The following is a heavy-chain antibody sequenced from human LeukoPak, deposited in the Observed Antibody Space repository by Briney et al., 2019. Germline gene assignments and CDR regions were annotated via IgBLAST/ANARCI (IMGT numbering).Heavy chain of an antibody. CDR2: ISVSGGNT. Sequence: GGSLRLSCEASGFTFSSYGMSWVRQAPGKGLEWVSGISVSGGNTFYADFVKGRFTISRDNSKNTLYLQMNSLRAEDTAVYYCAKRRTNYDILTGDFDYWGQGTLVTVSS. D-gene: IGHD3-9*01. J-gene: IGHJ4*02. CDR1: GFTFSSYG. CDR3: AKRRTNYDILTGDFDY. V-gene: IGHV3-23*01.